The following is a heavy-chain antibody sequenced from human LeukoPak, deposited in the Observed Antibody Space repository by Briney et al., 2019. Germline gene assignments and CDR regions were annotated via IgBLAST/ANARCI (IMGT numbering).Heavy chain of an antibody. D-gene: IGHD3-22*01. CDR1: GYTFTDYY. J-gene: IGHJ2*01. V-gene: IGHV1-46*01. CDR2: INPSGGST. CDR3: ARGYYYDPNRYFDL. Sequence: ASVKVSCKTSGYTFTDYYIHWVRQAPGQGLEWMGIINPSGGSTSYEQKFQGRVIMTRDTSMRTVYMELSSLRSEDTAVYYCARGYYYDPNRYFDLWAVAPWSLSPQ.